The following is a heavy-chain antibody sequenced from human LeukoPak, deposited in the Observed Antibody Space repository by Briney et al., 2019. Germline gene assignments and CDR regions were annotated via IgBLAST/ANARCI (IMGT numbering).Heavy chain of an antibody. CDR1: GFTFSSYG. Sequence: GGSLRLSCAASGFTFSSYGMNWVRQAPGKGLEWVAYISSAGSSINYADSFKGRFTISRDNAKNSLYLQMNSLRAEDTAVYYCAKDKGSFPYYFDYWGQGTLVTVSS. J-gene: IGHJ4*02. CDR2: ISSAGSSI. V-gene: IGHV3-48*01. CDR3: AKDKGSFPYYFDY.